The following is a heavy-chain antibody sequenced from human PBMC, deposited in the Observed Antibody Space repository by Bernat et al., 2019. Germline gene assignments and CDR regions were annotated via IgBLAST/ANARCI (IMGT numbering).Heavy chain of an antibody. CDR1: GFTFSSYA. CDR2: ISYDGTNK. Sequence: QVQLVESGGGVVQPGRSLRLSCAASGFTFSSYAMHWVRQAPGKGLEWVAVISYDGTNKYHADSVRGRCTISRDNSKNTLYLQMNSLSAEDTAVYYCAISRAAFDYWGQGTLVTVSS. CDR3: AISRAAFDY. V-gene: IGHV3-30-3*01. J-gene: IGHJ4*02.